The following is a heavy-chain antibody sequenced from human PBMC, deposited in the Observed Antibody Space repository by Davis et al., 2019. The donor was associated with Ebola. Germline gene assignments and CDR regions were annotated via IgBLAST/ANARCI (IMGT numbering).Heavy chain of an antibody. CDR2: IKQDGSEK. Sequence: PGGSLRLSCAASGFTLSTYWMSWVRPAPGKGLEWVANIKQDGSEKYYVDSVKGRFTITRDNAKNSLYLQMNSLRAEDTAVSYCARDRGRSDYYYYGMEVWGQGTTVTVSS. CDR1: GFTLSTYW. V-gene: IGHV3-7*03. J-gene: IGHJ6*02. CDR3: ARDRGRSDYYYYGMEV.